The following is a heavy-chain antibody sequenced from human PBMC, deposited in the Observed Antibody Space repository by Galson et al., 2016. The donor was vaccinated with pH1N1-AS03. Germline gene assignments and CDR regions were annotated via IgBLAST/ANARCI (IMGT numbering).Heavy chain of an antibody. CDR3: AKEGDEGAFDC. V-gene: IGHV3-23*01. CDR2: ISGIGTST. CDR1: GFTFKNYA. J-gene: IGHJ4*02. Sequence: AASGFTFKNYAMRWVRQAPGKGLEWVSVISGIGTSTYYAASVKGRFSISRDNARNTLSLQMDGLRAEDTALYYCAKEGDEGAFDCWGQGTLVTVSP.